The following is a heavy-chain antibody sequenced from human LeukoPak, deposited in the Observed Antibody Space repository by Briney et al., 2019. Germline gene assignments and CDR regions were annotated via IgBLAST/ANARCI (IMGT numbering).Heavy chain of an antibody. J-gene: IGHJ6*03. CDR3: ARGYYDSSGYYYYYYYYMDV. V-gene: IGHV3-11*01. D-gene: IGHD3-22*01. CDR2: ISSSGSTI. CDR1: GFTFSDYY. Sequence: PGGSLRLSCAASGFTFSDYYMSWIRQAPGKGPEWVSYISSSGSTIYYADSVKGRFTISRDNAKNSLYLQMNSLRAEDTAVYYCARGYYDSSGYYYYYYYYMDVWGKGTTVTVSS.